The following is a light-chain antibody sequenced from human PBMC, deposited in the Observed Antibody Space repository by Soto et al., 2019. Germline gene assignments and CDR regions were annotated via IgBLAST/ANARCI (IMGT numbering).Light chain of an antibody. Sequence: QPVLTQSPSASASPGASVKLTCTLSSGHSTYAIAWHQQQPEKGPRCLMKLNSDGSHSKGDGIPDRFSGSSSGAERYLTISILQSEAEADYYCQTWGTGLWLFGGGTKLTVL. CDR3: QTWGTGLWL. J-gene: IGLJ3*02. V-gene: IGLV4-69*01. CDR2: LNSDGSH. CDR1: SGHSTYA.